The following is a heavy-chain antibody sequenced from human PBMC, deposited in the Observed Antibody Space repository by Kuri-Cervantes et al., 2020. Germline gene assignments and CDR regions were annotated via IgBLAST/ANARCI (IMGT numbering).Heavy chain of an antibody. CDR2: IKSKTDGGTT. CDR3: AKDRCSGGLDV. V-gene: IGHV3-15*01. Sequence: GGSLRLSCAASGFTFSNAWMSWVRQAPGKGLEWVGRIKSKTDGGTTDYAAPVKGRFTISRDDSKNTLYLQMNSLRAEDTAVYYCAKDRCSGGLDVWGKGTTVTVSS. CDR1: GFTFSNAW. J-gene: IGHJ6*04. D-gene: IGHD1-26*01.